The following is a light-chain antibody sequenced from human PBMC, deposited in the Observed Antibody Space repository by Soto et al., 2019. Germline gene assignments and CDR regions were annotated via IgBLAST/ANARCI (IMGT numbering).Light chain of an antibody. CDR2: WAS. CDR3: QQYYSTPWT. Sequence: DFVMTQSPDSLAVSLGERAAINCKSSQSVSSSSNTKNYLAWFQQKPGQPPKLLIYWASTRESGVPDRFSGSGSGTDFTLTISSLQAEDVAVYYCQQYYSTPWTFGQGTKVEIK. V-gene: IGKV4-1*01. J-gene: IGKJ1*01. CDR1: QSVSSSSNTKNY.